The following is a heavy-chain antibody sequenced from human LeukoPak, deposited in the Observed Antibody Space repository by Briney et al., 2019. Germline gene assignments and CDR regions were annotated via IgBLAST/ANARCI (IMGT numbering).Heavy chain of an antibody. J-gene: IGHJ4*02. CDR2: INPNSGGT. D-gene: IGHD3-22*01. V-gene: IGHV1-2*02. Sequence: GASVKVSCKASGYTFTGYYMHWVRQAPGQGLEWMGWINPNSGGTNYAQKFQGRVTMTRDTSISTAYMELSRLRSDDTAVYYCARGGATYYYDSSGYHVLDYWGQGTLVTVSS. CDR3: ARGGATYYYDSSGYHVLDY. CDR1: GYTFTGYY.